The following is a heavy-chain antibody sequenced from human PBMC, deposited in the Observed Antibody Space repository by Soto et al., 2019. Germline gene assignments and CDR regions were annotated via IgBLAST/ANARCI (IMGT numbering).Heavy chain of an antibody. CDR3: ARGGDSSGYYPPNFDY. J-gene: IGHJ4*02. CDR1: GGSISSGGYS. Sequence: PSETLSLTCAVSGGSISSGGYSWSWIRQPPGKGLEWIGYIYHSGSTYYNPSLKSRVTISVDRSKNQFSLKLSSVTAADTAVYYCARGGDSSGYYPPNFDYWGQGTLVTVSS. D-gene: IGHD3-22*01. V-gene: IGHV4-30-2*01. CDR2: IYHSGST.